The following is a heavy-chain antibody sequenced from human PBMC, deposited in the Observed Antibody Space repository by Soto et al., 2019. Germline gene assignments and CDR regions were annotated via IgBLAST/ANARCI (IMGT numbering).Heavy chain of an antibody. Sequence: EASVKVSCKASGYTFTSYGISLVRQAPGQRPEWMGWINAGRGHTNYSQKLQDRLTVTWDTSASAAYMELSSLRSEDTALYYCARCYEGAVDFWGQGTQVTV. D-gene: IGHD5-12*01. CDR3: ARCYEGAVDF. CDR2: INAGRGHT. J-gene: IGHJ4*02. CDR1: GYTFTSYG. V-gene: IGHV1-3*01.